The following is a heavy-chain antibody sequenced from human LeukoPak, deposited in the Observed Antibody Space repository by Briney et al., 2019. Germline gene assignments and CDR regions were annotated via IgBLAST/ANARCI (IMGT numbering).Heavy chain of an antibody. J-gene: IGHJ4*02. Sequence: PGGSLRLSCAASGFTFSNSWLHWVRQAPGKGLVWVSRINERGSSTSYADSVKGRFTISRDNAKNTLYLQMNNLRADDTAVYYCAGGRLVATSKDVAIDYWGQGTLVTVSS. CDR1: GFTFSNSW. D-gene: IGHD5-12*01. V-gene: IGHV3-74*01. CDR2: INERGSST. CDR3: AGGRLVATSKDVAIDY.